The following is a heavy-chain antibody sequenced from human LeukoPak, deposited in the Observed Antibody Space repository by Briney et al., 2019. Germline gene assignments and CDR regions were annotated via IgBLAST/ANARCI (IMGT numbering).Heavy chain of an antibody. Sequence: SQTLPLTCTVSGGSINSGVYYWSWIRQYPGKGPEWIGSIFYSGSTYYNPSLKSRFTISVDTSKNQFSLKLSSVTAADTAVYYCAREYSDILTGYYLFDSWGQGTLVTVSS. V-gene: IGHV4-31*03. D-gene: IGHD3-9*01. J-gene: IGHJ4*02. CDR3: AREYSDILTGYYLFDS. CDR1: GGSINSGVYY. CDR2: IFYSGST.